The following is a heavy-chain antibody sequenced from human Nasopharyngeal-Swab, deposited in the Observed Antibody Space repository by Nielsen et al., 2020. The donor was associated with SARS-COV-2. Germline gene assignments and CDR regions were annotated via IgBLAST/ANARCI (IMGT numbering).Heavy chain of an antibody. J-gene: IGHJ4*02. D-gene: IGHD6-19*01. CDR1: GFNFGSYN. V-gene: IGHV3-33*01. CDR3: ARDGLQWLVPDH. CDR2: LYYDGTKD. Sequence: SLQISCAASGFNFGSYNMHWVRQAPGKGLEWVAVLYYDGTKDFYGDSVKGRFTISRDNSKNTLYLEMNSLRPEDTAVYYCARDGLQWLVPDHWGQGTLVTVSS.